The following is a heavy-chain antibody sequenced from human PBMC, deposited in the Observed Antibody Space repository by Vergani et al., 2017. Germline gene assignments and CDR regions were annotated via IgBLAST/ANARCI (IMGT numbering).Heavy chain of an antibody. D-gene: IGHD6-19*01. CDR1: GFTFSSYG. J-gene: IGHJ4*02. CDR3: AKGDSSGWSSYALLGY. CDR2: ISYDGSNK. V-gene: IGHV3-30*18. Sequence: QVQLVESGGGVVQPGRSLRLSCAASGFTFSSYGMHWVRQAPGKGLEWVAVISYDGSNKYYADSVKGRFTISRDNSKNTLYLQMNSLRAEDTAVYYCAKGDSSGWSSYALLGYWGQGTLVTVSS.